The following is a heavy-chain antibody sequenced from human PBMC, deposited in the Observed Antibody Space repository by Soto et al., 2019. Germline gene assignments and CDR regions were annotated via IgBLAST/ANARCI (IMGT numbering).Heavy chain of an antibody. J-gene: IGHJ4*02. CDR3: ARHGRKTTVTTSPYY. CDR2: IYYSGST. D-gene: IGHD4-17*01. V-gene: IGHV4-39*01. CDR1: GGSISSSSYY. Sequence: PSETLSLTCTVSGGSISSSSYYWGWIRQPPGKGLEWIGSIYYSGSTYYNPSLKSRVTISVDTSKNQFSLKLSSVTAADTAVYYCARHGRKTTVTTSPYYWGQGTLVTVSS.